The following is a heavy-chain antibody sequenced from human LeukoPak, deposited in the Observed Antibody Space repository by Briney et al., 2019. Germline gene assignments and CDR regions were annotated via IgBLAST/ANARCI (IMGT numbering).Heavy chain of an antibody. D-gene: IGHD3-10*01. J-gene: IGHJ4*02. CDR3: ATAQIGSGSYYIKSQFDY. CDR2: FDPEDGET. Sequence: ASVKVSCKVSGYTLTELSMHWVRQAPGKGLEWMGGFDPEDGETIYAQKFQGRVTMTEDTSTDTAYMELSSLRSEDTAVYYCATAQIGSGSYYIKSQFDYWGQGTLATVSS. V-gene: IGHV1-24*01. CDR1: GYTLTELS.